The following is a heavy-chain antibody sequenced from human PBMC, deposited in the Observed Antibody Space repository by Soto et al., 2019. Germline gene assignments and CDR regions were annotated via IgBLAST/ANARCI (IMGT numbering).Heavy chain of an antibody. CDR3: ETEVIAVAGTGYNWFDP. Sequence: ASVKVSCKVSGYTLTELSMHWVRQAPGKGLEWMGGFDPEDGETIYAQKFQGRVTMTEDTSTDTAYMELSSLRSEDTAVYYCETEVIAVAGTGYNWFDPWGQGTLVTVSS. J-gene: IGHJ5*02. CDR1: GYTLTELS. D-gene: IGHD6-19*01. CDR2: FDPEDGET. V-gene: IGHV1-24*01.